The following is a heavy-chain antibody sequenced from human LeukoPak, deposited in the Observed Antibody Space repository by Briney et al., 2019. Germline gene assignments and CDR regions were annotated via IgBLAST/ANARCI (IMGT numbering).Heavy chain of an antibody. D-gene: IGHD5-24*01. CDR3: ARDIGRDGYPNAWFDP. CDR1: GGSFSGYY. J-gene: IGHJ5*02. CDR2: INHSGST. V-gene: IGHV4-34*01. Sequence: SETLSLTCAVYGGSFSGYYWSWIRQPPGKGLEWIGEINHSGSTNYNPSLKSRVTISVDTSKNQFSLKLSSVTAADTAVYYCARDIGRDGYPNAWFDPWAREPWSPSPQ.